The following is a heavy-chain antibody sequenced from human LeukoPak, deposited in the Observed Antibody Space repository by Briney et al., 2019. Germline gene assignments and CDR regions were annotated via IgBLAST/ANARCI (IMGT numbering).Heavy chain of an antibody. CDR1: GYTFTGYY. J-gene: IGHJ6*03. Sequence: ASVKVSCKASGYTFTGYYMHWVRQAPGQGLEWMGWINPNSGGTNYAQKFQGRVTMTRDTSISTAYMELSRLRSDDTAVYYCARGRGGYCSGGSCYRKTYYYYYYMDVWGKGTTVTVSS. V-gene: IGHV1-2*02. CDR3: ARGRGGYCSGGSCYRKTYYYYYYMDV. D-gene: IGHD2-15*01. CDR2: INPNSGGT.